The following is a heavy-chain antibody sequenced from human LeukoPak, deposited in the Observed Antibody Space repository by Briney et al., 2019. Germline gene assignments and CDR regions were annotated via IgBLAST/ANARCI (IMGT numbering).Heavy chain of an antibody. CDR2: ISSSSSYI. CDR1: GFTFSSYE. D-gene: IGHD4-17*01. J-gene: IGHJ4*02. V-gene: IGHV3-21*01. CDR3: ARRRTTVTTSLDY. Sequence: GGSLRLSCAASGFTFSSYEMNWVRQAPRKGLQWVSSISSSSSYISYADSVKGRFTISRDNAKNSLYLQMNSLRAEDTAVYYCARRRTTVTTSLDYWGQGTLVTVSS.